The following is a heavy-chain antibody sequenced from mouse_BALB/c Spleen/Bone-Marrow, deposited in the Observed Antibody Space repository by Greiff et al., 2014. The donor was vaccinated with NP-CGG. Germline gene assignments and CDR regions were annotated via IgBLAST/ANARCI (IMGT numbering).Heavy chain of an antibody. D-gene: IGHD1-1*01. CDR3: ARLGTTVVPDY. J-gene: IGHJ2*01. V-gene: IGHV1S135*01. Sequence: HLVESGPELVKPGASVKVSCKASGYAFTSYNMYWVKQSREKSLEWIGYIDPYSGGTNYNQKFKGKATLTVDKSSSTAYMHLNSLTSEDSAVYYCARLGTTVVPDYWGQGTTLTVSS. CDR2: IDPYSGGT. CDR1: GYAFTSYN.